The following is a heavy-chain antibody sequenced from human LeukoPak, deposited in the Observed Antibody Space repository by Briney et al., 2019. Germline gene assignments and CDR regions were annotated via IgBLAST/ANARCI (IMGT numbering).Heavy chain of an antibody. CDR3: ARGIQEPEPNSSSPYDY. J-gene: IGHJ4*02. V-gene: IGHV4-31*03. Sequence: SETLSLTCTVSGGSISSGGYYWSWIRQHPGKGLEWIGYIYYSGSTYYNPSLKSRVTISVDTSKNQFSLKLSSVTAADTAVYYCARGIQEPEPNSSSPYDYWGQGTLVTVSS. D-gene: IGHD1-14*01. CDR2: IYYSGST. CDR1: GGSISSGGYY.